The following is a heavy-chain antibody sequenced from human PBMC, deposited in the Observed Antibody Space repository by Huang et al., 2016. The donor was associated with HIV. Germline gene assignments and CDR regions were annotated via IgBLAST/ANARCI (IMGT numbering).Heavy chain of an antibody. CDR2: SIPIFGTA. CDR3: ARGRTRSSLYDSYYGLDV. CDR1: GGTFSTYA. D-gene: IGHD6-6*01. V-gene: IGHV1-69*01. Sequence: QVQLVQSGAEVKKPGSSVKVSCKASGGTFSTYAISWVRQAPGQGLEWMGGSIPIFGTANYAQKFQGTVTITADEFTSTAYMERSSLRSEDTALYYCARGRTRSSLYDSYYGLDVWGQGTTVTVSS. J-gene: IGHJ6*02.